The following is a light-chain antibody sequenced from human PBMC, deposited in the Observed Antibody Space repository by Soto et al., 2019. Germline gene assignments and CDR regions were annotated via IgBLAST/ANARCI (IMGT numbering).Light chain of an antibody. J-gene: IGKJ5*01. CDR1: QSVGNN. CDR2: GAS. V-gene: IGKV3-15*01. CDR3: QQYNNWPT. Sequence: PGTLSLSPGEIATLSCRASQSVGNNYLAWYQQKPGQAPRLLIYGASTRATGIPARFSGSGSGTEFTLTISSLQSEDFAVYYCQQYNNWPTFGQGTRLEI.